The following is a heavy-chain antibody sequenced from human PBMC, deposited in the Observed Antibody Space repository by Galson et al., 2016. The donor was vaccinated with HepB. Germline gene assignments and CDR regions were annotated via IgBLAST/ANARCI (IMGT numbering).Heavy chain of an antibody. CDR1: GFSFSDYA. CDR3: ARERRRVYDFWRGSFIHDY. V-gene: IGHV3-23*01. Sequence: SLRLSCAASGFSFSDYAMTWVRKAPGKGLEWVSTISGSGANTYYADSAKGRFAISSDNSKNTVYLKMNSLRAEDTAVFYCARERRRVYDFWRGSFIHDYWGQGTPVTVSS. CDR2: ISGSGANT. D-gene: IGHD3-3*01. J-gene: IGHJ4*02.